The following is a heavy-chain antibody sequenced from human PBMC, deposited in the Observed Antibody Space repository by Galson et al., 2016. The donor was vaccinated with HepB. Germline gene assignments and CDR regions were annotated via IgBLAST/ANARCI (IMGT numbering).Heavy chain of an antibody. Sequence: SVKVSCKASGDIFGDYGVSWVRQAPGQGFEWLGGTTPIFRRTNYAQKFEGRVTIIADESTSTAYMDLSSLTSEDTAVYFCVRDYYDSSGPYWYFDLWGRGTLVIVSS. V-gene: IGHV1-69*13. CDR2: TTPIFRRT. D-gene: IGHD3-22*01. J-gene: IGHJ2*01. CDR3: VRDYYDSSGPYWYFDL. CDR1: GDIFGDYG.